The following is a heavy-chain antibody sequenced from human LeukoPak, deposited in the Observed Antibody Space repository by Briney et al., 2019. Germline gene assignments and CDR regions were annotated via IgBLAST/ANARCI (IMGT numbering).Heavy chain of an antibody. J-gene: IGHJ4*02. CDR1: GFTFSSYA. D-gene: IGHD6-19*01. V-gene: IGHV3-48*03. CDR2: ISSSGTTI. Sequence: AGRSLRLSCAASGFTFSSYATHWVRQAPGKGLEWVSYISSSGTTIYYADSVKGRFTISRDNAKNSLYLQMNSLRAEDTGVYYCARGVFVEAVAGSYWGQGTLVTVSS. CDR3: ARGVFVEAVAGSY.